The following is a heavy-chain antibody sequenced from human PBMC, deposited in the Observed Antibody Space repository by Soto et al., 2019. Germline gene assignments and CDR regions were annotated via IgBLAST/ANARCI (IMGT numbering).Heavy chain of an antibody. CDR3: ARGKLSDYVWGSYRYHFDY. CDR1: GDSIIGIYH. Sequence: SETLSLTCAVSGDSIIGIYHWACIRQPPGRSLEWIASIFHTGTTNYNPSLKSRVTISVDTSKNQFSLKLSSVTAADTAVYYCARGKLSDYVWGSYRYHFDYWGQGTVVTVSS. D-gene: IGHD3-16*02. V-gene: IGHV4-38-2*01. J-gene: IGHJ4*02. CDR2: IFHTGTT.